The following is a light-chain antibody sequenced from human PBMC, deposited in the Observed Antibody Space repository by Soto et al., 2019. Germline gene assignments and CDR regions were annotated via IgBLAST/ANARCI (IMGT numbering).Light chain of an antibody. J-gene: IGKJ5*01. CDR2: DVS. V-gene: IGKV3-15*01. CDR3: QQYNNWPFS. CDR1: QGVTTN. Sequence: IVMTQSPDTLSVSPGERATLTCRAGQGVTTNFAWYQQKSGQSPRLLIYDVSIRATGVPARFSATGSETDFTFTISGLQSGDSAVYFCQQYNNWPFSFGQGTRLEIK.